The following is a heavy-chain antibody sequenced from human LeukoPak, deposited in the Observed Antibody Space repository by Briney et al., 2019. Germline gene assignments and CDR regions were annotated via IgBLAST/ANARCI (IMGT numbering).Heavy chain of an antibody. D-gene: IGHD6-13*01. CDR2: IYTNGGST. V-gene: IGHV1-46*01. Sequence: ASVKVSCKASGYTFTNYYMHWVRQAPGQGLEWMGIIYTNGGSTSYAQKFQGRVTMTRDTSTSTVYMELGSLKSEDTAVYYCARDCWQQLVDYWGQGTLVTVSS. CDR1: GYTFTNYY. J-gene: IGHJ4*02. CDR3: ARDCWQQLVDY.